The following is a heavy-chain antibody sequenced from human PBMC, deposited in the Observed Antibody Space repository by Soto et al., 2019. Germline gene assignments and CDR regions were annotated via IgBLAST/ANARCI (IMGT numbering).Heavy chain of an antibody. CDR1: GFTFSSYA. CDR2: ISGSGGST. Sequence: GSLRLSCAASGFTFSSYAMSWVRQAPGKGLEWVSAISGSGGSTYYADSVKGRFTISRDNSKNTLYLQMNSLRAEDMAVYYCAKRLAYWDDAFDIWGQGTMVTVSS. V-gene: IGHV3-23*01. J-gene: IGHJ3*02. CDR3: AKRLAYWDDAFDI. D-gene: IGHD2-8*02.